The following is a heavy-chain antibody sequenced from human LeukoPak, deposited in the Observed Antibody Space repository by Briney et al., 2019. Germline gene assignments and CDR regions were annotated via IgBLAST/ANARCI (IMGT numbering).Heavy chain of an antibody. CDR1: GGTFSSYA. V-gene: IGHV1-69*05. J-gene: IGHJ6*03. Sequence: SVKVSCKASGGTFSSYAISWVRQAPGQGLEWMGGIIPIFGTANYAQKFQGRVTITTDESTSTAYMELSSQRSEDTAVYYCARHDYGGNSDFYYYYYMDVWGKGTTVTVSS. CDR3: ARHDYGGNSDFYYYYYMDV. D-gene: IGHD4-23*01. CDR2: IIPIFGTA.